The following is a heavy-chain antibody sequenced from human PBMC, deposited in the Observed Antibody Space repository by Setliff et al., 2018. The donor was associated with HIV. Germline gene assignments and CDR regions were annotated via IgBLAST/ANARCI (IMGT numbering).Heavy chain of an antibody. CDR3: ARHPPYCSGGSCYRGRGYYFDY. J-gene: IGHJ4*02. D-gene: IGHD2-15*01. V-gene: IGHV4-39*01. CDR1: GGSIRSTSYY. CDR2: IYYSGST. Sequence: PSETLSLTCTVSGGSIRSTSYYWGWIRQPPGKGLEWIGSIYYSGSTYYNPSLKSRVTISVDTSKNQFSLKLSSVTAADTAVSDCARHPPYCSGGSCYRGRGYYFDYWGQGTLVTVSS.